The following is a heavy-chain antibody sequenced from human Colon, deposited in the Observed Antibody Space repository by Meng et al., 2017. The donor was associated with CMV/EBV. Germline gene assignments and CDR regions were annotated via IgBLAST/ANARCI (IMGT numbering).Heavy chain of an antibody. V-gene: IGHV2-5*02. CDR2: IYWDDDN. CDR1: GVSLRTPEVG. Sequence: INDSCHTLVKLTQTLTLTCTFSGVSLRTPEVGVHWIRQPPGKALEWLSLIYWDDDNQFRPSLKNRITITKDTSKNQVVLTMTNMDPVDTATYYCAHGRGWLTDYWGQGTLVTVSS. D-gene: IGHD6-19*01. CDR3: AHGRGWLTDY. J-gene: IGHJ4*02.